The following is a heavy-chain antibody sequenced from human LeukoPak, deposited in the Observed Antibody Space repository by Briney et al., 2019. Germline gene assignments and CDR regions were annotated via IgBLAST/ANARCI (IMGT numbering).Heavy chain of an antibody. Sequence: SVKVSCKASGGTFSSYAISWVRQAPGQGLEWMGGIIPIFGTANYAQKFQGRVTITTDESTSTAYMELSSLKSEDRAVDYSARVGKGGGYYFVYWGQGTLVTVSS. J-gene: IGHJ4*02. CDR3: ARVGKGGGYYFVY. V-gene: IGHV1-69*05. CDR1: GGTFSSYA. CDR2: IIPIFGTA. D-gene: IGHD1-26*01.